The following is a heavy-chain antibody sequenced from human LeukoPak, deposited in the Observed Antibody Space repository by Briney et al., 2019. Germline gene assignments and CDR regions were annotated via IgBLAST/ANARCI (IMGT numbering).Heavy chain of an antibody. CDR1: GFTFSSYA. V-gene: IGHV3-23*01. CDR3: AKKVSTWVERGWFDP. CDR2: ISGSGGST. J-gene: IGHJ5*02. D-gene: IGHD1-26*01. Sequence: GGSLRLSYAASGFTFSSYAMSWVRQAPGKGLEWVSAISGSGGSTYYADSVKGRFTISRDNSKNTLYLQMNSLRAEDTAVYYCAKKVSTWVERGWFDPWGQGTLVTVSS.